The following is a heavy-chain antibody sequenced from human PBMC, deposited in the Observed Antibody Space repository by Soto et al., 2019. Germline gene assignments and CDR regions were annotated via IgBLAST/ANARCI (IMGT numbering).Heavy chain of an antibody. Sequence: SETLSLTYPVSVGSLSRYCWRLIRQTPGPGLEWIVYIYYSGSTNHNPPLKSRVTISVDTSKNQVSLKLSSVTAADTAVYYCARWGYCSSTSCYNRDYYYYGMDVWGQGTTVTVS. CDR1: VGSLSRYC. CDR2: IYYSGST. CDR3: ARWGYCSSTSCYNRDYYYYGMDV. J-gene: IGHJ6*02. D-gene: IGHD2-2*02. V-gene: IGHV4-59*01.